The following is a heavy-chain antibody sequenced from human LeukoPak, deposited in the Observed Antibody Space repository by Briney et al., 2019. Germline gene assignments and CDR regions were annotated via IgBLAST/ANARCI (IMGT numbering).Heavy chain of an antibody. D-gene: IGHD3-22*01. CDR2: ISYDGSNK. CDR3: ARAGYYDSSGTYYYGMDV. V-gene: IGHV3-30*03. J-gene: IGHJ6*02. CDR1: GFTFSSYG. Sequence: GRSLRLSCAASGFTFSSYGMHWVRQAPGKGLEWVAVISYDGSNKYYADSVKGRFTISRDNSKNTLYLQMNSLRAEDTAVYYCARAGYYDSSGTYYYGMDVWGQGTTVTVSS.